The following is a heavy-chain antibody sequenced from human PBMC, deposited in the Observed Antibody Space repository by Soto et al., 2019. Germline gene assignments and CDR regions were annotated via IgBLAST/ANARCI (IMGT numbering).Heavy chain of an antibody. V-gene: IGHV1-8*01. CDR2: MNPNSGDT. J-gene: IGHJ5*02. CDR1: GYTFTNYE. Sequence: GASVKVSCKASGYTFTNYETIWVRQATGQGLEWMGWMNPNSGDTVYAQRFQGRLTMTRDTSISTAYMELSSLTSEDTAVYYCARGRGGYCSGGICYRLLDPWGQGTLVTVSS. D-gene: IGHD2-15*01. CDR3: ARGRGGYCSGGICYRLLDP.